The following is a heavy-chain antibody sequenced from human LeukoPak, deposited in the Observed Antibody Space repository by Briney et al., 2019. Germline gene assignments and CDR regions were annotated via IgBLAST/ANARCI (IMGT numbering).Heavy chain of an antibody. CDR3: ARDQGGYDPVYYYGMDV. CDR1: GFTFSSYD. V-gene: IGHV3-30*04. Sequence: GRSLRLSCAAYGFTFSSYDMHWVRQAPGKGLEWVAVISYDGSNKYYADSVKGRFTISRDNSKNTLYLQMNSLRAEDTAVYYCARDQGGYDPVYYYGMDVWGKGTTVTVSS. D-gene: IGHD5-12*01. CDR2: ISYDGSNK. J-gene: IGHJ6*04.